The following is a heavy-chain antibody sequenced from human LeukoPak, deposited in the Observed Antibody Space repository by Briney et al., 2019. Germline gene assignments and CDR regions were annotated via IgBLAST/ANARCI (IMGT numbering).Heavy chain of an antibody. CDR3: AFRGEGFHAFDI. V-gene: IGHV4-4*02. D-gene: IGHD3-10*01. Sequence: SETLSLTCTVSGGSISDSIWWSWVRQPPGKGLEWIGEIYDSGSTNSNPSLKSRLTMSVDTSKNQFSLKLSSVTAADTAVYYCAFRGEGFHAFDIWGQGTMVTVSS. CDR2: IYDSGST. CDR1: GGSISDSIW. J-gene: IGHJ3*02.